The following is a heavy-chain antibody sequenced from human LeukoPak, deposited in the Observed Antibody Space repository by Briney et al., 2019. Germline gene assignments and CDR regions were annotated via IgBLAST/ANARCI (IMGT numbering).Heavy chain of an antibody. J-gene: IGHJ4*02. CDR1: GFTFSSYA. CDR3: ARDGYYGSGSYYNVPTLYFDY. D-gene: IGHD3-10*01. Sequence: GGSLRLSGAASGFTFSSYAMHWVRQAPGKGLEWVAVISYDGSNKYYADSVKGRFTISRDNSKNTLYLQMNSLRAEDTAVYYCARDGYYGSGSYYNVPTLYFDYWGQGTLVTVSS. CDR2: ISYDGSNK. V-gene: IGHV3-30*04.